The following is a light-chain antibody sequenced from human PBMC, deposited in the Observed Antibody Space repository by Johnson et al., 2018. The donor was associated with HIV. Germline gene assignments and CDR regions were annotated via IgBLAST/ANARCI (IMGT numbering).Light chain of an antibody. CDR2: ENN. CDR1: SSNIGNNY. CDR3: GTWDSSLSVYV. V-gene: IGLV1-51*02. Sequence: QSVLTQPPSVSAAPGQKVTISCSGSSSNIGNNYVSWYQQFPGTAPKLLIYENNKRPSGIPDRFSGSKSGTSVTLDITGLQPGDEADYYCGTWDSSLSVYVFGTGTKVTVL. J-gene: IGLJ1*01.